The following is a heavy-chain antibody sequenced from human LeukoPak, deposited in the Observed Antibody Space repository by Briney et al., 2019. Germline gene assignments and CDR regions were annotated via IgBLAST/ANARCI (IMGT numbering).Heavy chain of an antibody. Sequence: SETLSLTCTVSGCCISSCYWSRIRQPPGKGLEWIGYIYYSGSTNYNPSLKSRVTISVDTSKNQFSLKLSSVTAADTAVYYCARGGYEYYYMDVWGKGTTVTVSS. V-gene: IGHV4-59*01. CDR2: IYYSGST. J-gene: IGHJ6*03. D-gene: IGHD3-16*01. CDR3: ARGGYEYYYMDV. CDR1: GCCISSCY.